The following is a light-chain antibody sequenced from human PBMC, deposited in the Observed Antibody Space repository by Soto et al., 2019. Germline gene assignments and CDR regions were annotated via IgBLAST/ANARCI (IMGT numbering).Light chain of an antibody. Sequence: DIQMTQSPSSLSASVGDRVTITCRASQSISSYLNWYQQKPGKAPKLLIYAASSLQSGVPSRFSGSGSGTDFTLTINSLQPEDFATYYCQHSYSMPIAFGQGTRLEIK. J-gene: IGKJ5*01. V-gene: IGKV1-39*01. CDR2: AAS. CDR3: QHSYSMPIA. CDR1: QSISSY.